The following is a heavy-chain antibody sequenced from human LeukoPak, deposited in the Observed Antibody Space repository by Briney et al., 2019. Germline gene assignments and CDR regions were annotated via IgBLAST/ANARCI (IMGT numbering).Heavy chain of an antibody. Sequence: GASVKVSCKASGYTFTGYYMHWVRQAPGQGLEWMGWINPNSGGTNYAQKLQSRVTMTTDTSTSTAYMELRSLRSDDTAVYYCARVVPAAIVLRGDLNWFDPWGQGTLVTVSS. CDR1: GYTFTGYY. J-gene: IGHJ5*02. D-gene: IGHD2-2*01. CDR2: INPNSGGT. V-gene: IGHV1-2*02. CDR3: ARVVPAAIVLRGDLNWFDP.